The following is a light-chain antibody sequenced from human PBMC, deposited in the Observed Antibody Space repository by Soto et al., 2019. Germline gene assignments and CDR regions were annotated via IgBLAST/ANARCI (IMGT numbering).Light chain of an antibody. CDR1: QSVSSSY. V-gene: IGKV3-20*01. CDR2: GAS. CDR3: QHYGYSQWT. J-gene: IGKJ1*01. Sequence: EMVLTQTPGTLSLSPGGRATLSRRASQSVSSSYLAWYQQKPGQAPRLLVYGASNRAAGVPDRFSGSGSGTEFTLTITRLETEDSAVYFCQHYGYSQWTFGQGTKVDIK.